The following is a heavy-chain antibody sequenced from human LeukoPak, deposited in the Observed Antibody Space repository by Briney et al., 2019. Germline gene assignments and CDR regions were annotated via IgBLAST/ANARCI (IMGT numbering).Heavy chain of an antibody. CDR2: FFSSGST. Sequence: RTSETLSLTCTVSGGSFTSFYWSWIREPAGKGLEWIGRFFSSGSTNYNPSVKSRATISVDKSKNQVSLTLTSVTAADTAVYYCARYSGIHGHDYWGQGTLVTVSS. CDR3: ARYSGIHGHDY. D-gene: IGHD3-10*01. CDR1: GGSFTSFY. V-gene: IGHV4-4*07. J-gene: IGHJ4*02.